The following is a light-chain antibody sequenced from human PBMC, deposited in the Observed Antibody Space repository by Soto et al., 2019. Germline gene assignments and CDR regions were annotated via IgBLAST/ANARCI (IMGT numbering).Light chain of an antibody. CDR2: GAS. J-gene: IGKJ1*01. Sequence: EIVLTQSAGTLSLSPGERATLSCRASQCVSSSYLAWYQQKPGQAPRLLIYGASSRATGIPDRFSGSGSGTDVTLTISRLEPEDFAVYYCQQYGSSPWTFGQGTKVEIK. CDR3: QQYGSSPWT. CDR1: QCVSSSY. V-gene: IGKV3-20*01.